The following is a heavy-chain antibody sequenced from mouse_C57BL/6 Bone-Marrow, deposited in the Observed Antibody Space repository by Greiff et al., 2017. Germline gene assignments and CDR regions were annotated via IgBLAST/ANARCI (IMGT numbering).Heavy chain of an antibody. V-gene: IGHV1-18*01. D-gene: IGHD6-1*01. Sequence: EVQLVESGPELVKPGASVKISCKASGYTFTDYNMDWVKQSHGKSLEWIGDINPNNGGTNYNQKFKGKATLTVDKSSSTAYMELRSLTSEDTAVYYCARKPEWYFDVGGTGTTVTVSS. CDR1: GYTFTDYN. CDR2: INPNNGGT. CDR3: ARKPEWYFDV. J-gene: IGHJ1*03.